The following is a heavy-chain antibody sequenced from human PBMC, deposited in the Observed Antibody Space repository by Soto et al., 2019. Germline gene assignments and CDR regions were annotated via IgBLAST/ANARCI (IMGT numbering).Heavy chain of an antibody. D-gene: IGHD3-22*01. J-gene: IGHJ4*02. Sequence: GESLKISCKASGYSFSSYWIGWVRQIPGKGLEWMGIIFPDDSETRYSPSFQGKVSISVDKSITTAYLQWSSLKASDTAMYYCARRLYDPSGYRYFDLWGQGPLVTV. CDR3: ARRLYDPSGYRYFDL. CDR2: IFPDDSET. V-gene: IGHV5-51*01. CDR1: GYSFSSYW.